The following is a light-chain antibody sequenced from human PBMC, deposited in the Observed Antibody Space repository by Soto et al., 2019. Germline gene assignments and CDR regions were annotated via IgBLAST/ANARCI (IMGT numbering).Light chain of an antibody. CDR3: QHYNSYSEA. V-gene: IGKV1-5*03. CDR2: KAS. J-gene: IGKJ1*01. CDR1: QTISSW. Sequence: DIQRTQSPSTLSGSVGDRVTITCRVSQTISSWLAWYQQKPEKAPKLLIYKASTLKSGVPSRFSGSGSGTEFTLTISSLQPDDFATYYCQHYNSYSEAFGQGTKVDIK.